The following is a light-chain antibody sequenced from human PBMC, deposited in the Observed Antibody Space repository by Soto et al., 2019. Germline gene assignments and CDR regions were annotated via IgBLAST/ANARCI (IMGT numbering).Light chain of an antibody. CDR1: SSDVGGYNY. V-gene: IGLV2-14*01. CDR3: SSYTSSSPRV. CDR2: DVS. J-gene: IGLJ2*01. Sequence: QSVLTQPASVSGSPGQSITIACTGTSSDVGGYNYVSWYQQHPGKAPKLMIYDVSNRPSGVSNRFSGSKSGNTASLTISGLQAEYEADYYCSSYTSSSPRVFGGGTKLPFL.